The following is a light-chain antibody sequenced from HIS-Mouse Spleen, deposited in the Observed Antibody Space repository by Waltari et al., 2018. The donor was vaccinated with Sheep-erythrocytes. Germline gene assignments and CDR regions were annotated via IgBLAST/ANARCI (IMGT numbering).Light chain of an antibody. V-gene: IGLV3-1*01. CDR1: KVGEKY. CDR2: QDS. J-gene: IGLJ2*01. Sequence: SYELTQPPSVCVSPGQTASITCSGDKVGEKYACWYQQMPGQAPVMVIYQDSKRRSGLPARFSGSHPRNTATLTIIGTQAMDEAVYYCQGWDSSTAVVFGGGTKLTFL. CDR3: QGWDSSTAVV.